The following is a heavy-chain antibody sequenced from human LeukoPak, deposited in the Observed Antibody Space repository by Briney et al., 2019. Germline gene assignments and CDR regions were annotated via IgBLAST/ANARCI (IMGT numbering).Heavy chain of an antibody. D-gene: IGHD3-10*01. CDR2: IYYSGST. J-gene: IGHJ6*02. CDR3: ARARPSGLDYYGMDV. CDR1: GGSFSGYY. Sequence: SETLSLTCAVYGGSFSGYYWSWIRQHPGKGLEWIGYIYYSGSTNYNPSLKSRVTISVDTSKNQFSLKLSSVTAADTAVYYCARARPSGLDYYGMDVWGQGTTVTVSS. V-gene: IGHV4-59*01.